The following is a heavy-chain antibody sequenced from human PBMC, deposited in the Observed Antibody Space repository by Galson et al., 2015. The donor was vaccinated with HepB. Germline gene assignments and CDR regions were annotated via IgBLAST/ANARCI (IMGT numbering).Heavy chain of an antibody. CDR2: IKSKTDGGTT. CDR1: GFTFSNAW. V-gene: IGHV3-15*01. Sequence: SLRLSCAASGFTFSNAWMSWVRQAPGKGLEWVGRIKSKTDGGTTDYAAPVKGRFTISRDDSKNTLYLQMNSLKTEDTAVYYCTTDQAAAANVLRYFDWSRGSYGMDVWGQGTTVTVSS. D-gene: IGHD3-9*01. J-gene: IGHJ6*02. CDR3: TTDQAAAANVLRYFDWSRGSYGMDV.